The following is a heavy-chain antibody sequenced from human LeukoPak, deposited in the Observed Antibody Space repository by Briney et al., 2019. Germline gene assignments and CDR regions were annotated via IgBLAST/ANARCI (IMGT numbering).Heavy chain of an antibody. CDR3: AKDNRRHYTSGPNPDSLH. J-gene: IGHJ4*02. Sequence: TGGSLRLSCAASGFTFSSSAMSWVRQAPGKGLEWVSAISNNGGYTYYADSVQGRFTISRDNSKSTLCLQMNSLRVEDTAFYYCAKDNRRHYTSGPNPDSLHWGQGALVTVSS. D-gene: IGHD6-19*01. V-gene: IGHV3-23*01. CDR2: ISNNGGYT. CDR1: GFTFSSSA.